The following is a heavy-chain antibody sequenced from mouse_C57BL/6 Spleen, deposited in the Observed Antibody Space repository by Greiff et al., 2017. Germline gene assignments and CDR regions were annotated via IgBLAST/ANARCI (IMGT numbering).Heavy chain of an antibody. Sequence: EVQLVESGGDLVKPGGSLKLSCAASGFTFSSYGMSWVRQTPDKRLEWVATISSGGSYTYYPDSVKGRFTISRDNAKNTLYLQMSSLKSEDTAMYYGARGGYYGSSEYFDYWGQGTTLTVSA. CDR1: GFTFSSYG. CDR3: ARGGYYGSSEYFDY. D-gene: IGHD1-1*01. CDR2: ISSGGSYT. V-gene: IGHV5-6*01. J-gene: IGHJ2*01.